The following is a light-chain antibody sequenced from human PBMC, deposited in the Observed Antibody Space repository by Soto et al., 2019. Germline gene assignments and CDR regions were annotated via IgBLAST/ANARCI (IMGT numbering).Light chain of an antibody. CDR1: QNLNHNY. V-gene: IGKV3-20*01. CDR3: QQYGTFPFT. Sequence: EVVLTQSPGTLSLSPRERATLSCRASQNLNHNYFAWYQQKPGQGPRLLIYGISTRAAGIPDRFSGSGSRTDFTLTIRRLEPEDFAVYYCQQYGTFPFTFGPGTKLDIK. CDR2: GIS. J-gene: IGKJ3*01.